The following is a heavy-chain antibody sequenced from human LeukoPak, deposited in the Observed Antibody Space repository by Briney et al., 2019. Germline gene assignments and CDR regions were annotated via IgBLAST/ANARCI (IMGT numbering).Heavy chain of an antibody. D-gene: IGHD6-13*01. V-gene: IGHV3-53*05. CDR1: GFTVSSNY. J-gene: IGHJ4*02. Sequence: GGSLRLSCAASGFTVSSNYMSWVRQAPGKGLEWVSVIYSGGSTYYADSVKGRFTVSRDNSKSTLYLQMNSLRADDTAVYYCARIQSLASSWSSFDYWGQGTLVTVSS. CDR3: ARIQSLASSWSSFDY. CDR2: IYSGGST.